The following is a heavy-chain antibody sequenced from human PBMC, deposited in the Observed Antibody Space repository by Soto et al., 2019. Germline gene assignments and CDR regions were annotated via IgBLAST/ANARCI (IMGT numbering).Heavy chain of an antibody. CDR2: VYNSGTT. J-gene: IGHJ5*02. CDR1: GGSISSYY. Sequence: QMQLQESGPGLVKPSETLSLSCTVSGGSISSYYWSWIRQPPGKGLEWIGYVYNSGTTNYNPSHKRRVTISLDTSKNQSSLKLSSVTAADTAVYFCARQGRVATIDRAWFDPWGQGTLVTVSS. V-gene: IGHV4-59*08. D-gene: IGHD1-26*01. CDR3: ARQGRVATIDRAWFDP.